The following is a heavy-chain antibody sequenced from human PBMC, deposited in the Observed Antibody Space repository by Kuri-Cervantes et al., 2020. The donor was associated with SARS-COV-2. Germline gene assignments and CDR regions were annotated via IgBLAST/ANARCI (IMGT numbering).Heavy chain of an antibody. CDR3: AKALSGCAGDCPTR. Sequence: GGSLRLSCAASGFTFTTYAMTWVRQAPGKGLEWVSDITGSGGATRYADSVKGRFTISRDNSKNTLYLQMNGLRAEDTAVYYCAKALSGCAGDCPTRWGQGTLVTVSS. V-gene: IGHV3-23*01. CDR1: GFTFTTYA. D-gene: IGHD2-21*01. CDR2: ITGSGGAT. J-gene: IGHJ4*02.